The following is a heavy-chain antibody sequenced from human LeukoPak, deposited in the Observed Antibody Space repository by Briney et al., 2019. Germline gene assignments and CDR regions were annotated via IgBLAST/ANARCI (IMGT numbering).Heavy chain of an antibody. V-gene: IGHV4-59*01. CDR3: ARDYYDSSGSSS. D-gene: IGHD3-22*01. Sequence: SETLSLTCTVSGGSISSYYWSWIRQPPGKGLEWIGYIYYSGSTNYNPSLKSRVTISVDTSKNQFSLKLSSVTAADTAVYYCARDYYDSSGSSSWGQGTLVTVSS. CDR2: IYYSGST. CDR1: GGSISSYY. J-gene: IGHJ5*02.